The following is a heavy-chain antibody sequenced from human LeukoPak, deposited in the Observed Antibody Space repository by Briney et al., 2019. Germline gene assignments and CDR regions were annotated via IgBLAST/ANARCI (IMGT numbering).Heavy chain of an antibody. CDR2: MNPNSGNT. D-gene: IGHD3-10*01. Sequence: ASVKVSCKASGYTFTSYDINWVRQATGQGLEWMGWMNPNSGNTGYAQKLQGRVTMTRNTSISTAYMELSSLRSEDTAVYYCAREIWFGGDRNWFDPWGQGTLVTVSS. J-gene: IGHJ5*02. CDR3: AREIWFGGDRNWFDP. V-gene: IGHV1-8*01. CDR1: GYTFTSYD.